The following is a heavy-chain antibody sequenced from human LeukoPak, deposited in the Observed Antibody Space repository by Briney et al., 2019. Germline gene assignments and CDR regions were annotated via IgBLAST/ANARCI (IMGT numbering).Heavy chain of an antibody. CDR3: ARKGRYCSGGSCYSGNWFDP. V-gene: IGHV1-18*01. J-gene: IGHJ5*02. D-gene: IGHD2-15*01. CDR1: AYTFTSYG. Sequence: GASVKVSCKASAYTFTSYGIRWVRQAPGQGLEWMGWISAYNGNTNYAQKLQGRVTMTTDTSTSTAYMELSSLRSEDTAVYYCARKGRYCSGGSCYSGNWFDPWGQGTLVTVSS. CDR2: ISAYNGNT.